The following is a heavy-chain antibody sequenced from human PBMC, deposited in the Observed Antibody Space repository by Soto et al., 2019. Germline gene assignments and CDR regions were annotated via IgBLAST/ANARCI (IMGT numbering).Heavy chain of an antibody. CDR3: AKAQDSGYYIRTEFDY. Sequence: QVQLVESGGGVVQPGTSLRLSCTAFGFTFSSYGMHWVRQAPGKGLEWVAVISYDGSNTYYADSVKGRFTISRDDSKNTLDLKMSSLRAEDTAVYYCAKAQDSGYYIRTEFDYWGQGTLVTVSS. CDR1: GFTFSSYG. CDR2: ISYDGSNT. J-gene: IGHJ4*02. V-gene: IGHV3-30*18. D-gene: IGHD5-12*01.